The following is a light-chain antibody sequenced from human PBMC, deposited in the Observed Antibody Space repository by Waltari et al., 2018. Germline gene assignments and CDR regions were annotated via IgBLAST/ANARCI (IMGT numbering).Light chain of an antibody. V-gene: IGKV3-20*01. J-gene: IGKJ1*01. Sequence: ENVLTQSPGTLSLSPGERATLSCRASHSVTSDYVAWYQHKPDQAPRLLIYGAYTRATGIPDRFSASGSGSDFALTISGLEPEDFAVYYCQQYGSSPQTFGQGTKVEIK. CDR3: QQYGSSPQT. CDR1: HSVTSDY. CDR2: GAY.